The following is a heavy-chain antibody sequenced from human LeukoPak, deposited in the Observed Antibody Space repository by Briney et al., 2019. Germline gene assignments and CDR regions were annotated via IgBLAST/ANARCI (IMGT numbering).Heavy chain of an antibody. CDR2: LTAIGNTI. CDR3: AREGSSDCHFDY. V-gene: IGHV3-48*03. J-gene: IGHJ4*02. CDR1: GFTFSDYK. D-gene: IGHD6-19*01. Sequence: GGSLRLSCAASGFTFSDYKMHWVHQAPGKGLEWVSYLTAIGNTIDYADSVEGRFTISRDNAKNSLYLQMNSLRAEDTAVYFCAREGSSDCHFDYWGQGTLVTVSS.